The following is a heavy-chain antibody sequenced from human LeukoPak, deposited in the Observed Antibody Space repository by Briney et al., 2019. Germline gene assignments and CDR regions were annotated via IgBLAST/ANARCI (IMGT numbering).Heavy chain of an antibody. D-gene: IGHD5-18*01. CDR2: IYYSGYT. Sequence: SETLSLTCTVSGGSVSSSSYFWGWIRQPPGEGLEWIGNIYYSGYTYYNPSLKSRVTISVDTSNNQFSLRLSSVTAADTAVYYCARRRGYSYSGGFDYWGQGTLVTVSS. J-gene: IGHJ4*02. V-gene: IGHV4-39*01. CDR3: ARRRGYSYSGGFDY. CDR1: GGSVSSSSYF.